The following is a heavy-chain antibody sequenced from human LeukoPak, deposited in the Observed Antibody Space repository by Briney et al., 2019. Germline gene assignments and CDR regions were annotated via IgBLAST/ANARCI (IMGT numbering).Heavy chain of an antibody. CDR2: ISGSGGNT. Sequence: GGSLRLSCVASGFTFGKYWMSWVRQAPGKGLEWVSAISGSGGNTCYADSVKGRFTISRDNSKSMLYLQMNSLRAEDTAIYYCAKEHKYSSSWYYFDYWGQGTLVTVSS. CDR3: AKEHKYSSSWYYFDY. J-gene: IGHJ4*02. D-gene: IGHD6-13*01. CDR1: GFTFGKYW. V-gene: IGHV3-23*01.